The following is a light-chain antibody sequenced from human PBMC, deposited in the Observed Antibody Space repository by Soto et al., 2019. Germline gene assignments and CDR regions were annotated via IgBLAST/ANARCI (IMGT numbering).Light chain of an antibody. CDR1: SSDVGPYNL. V-gene: IGLV2-23*02. Sequence: QSALTQSASVSLSPGHSITISCTGTSSDVGPYNLVSWYQQHPGKAPKLIIYEVSERPSGVSNRFSGSKSGNTASLTISGLPADDEADYCCCSYAGRNTFVFGLGTKVTVL. J-gene: IGLJ1*01. CDR3: CSYAGRNTFV. CDR2: EVS.